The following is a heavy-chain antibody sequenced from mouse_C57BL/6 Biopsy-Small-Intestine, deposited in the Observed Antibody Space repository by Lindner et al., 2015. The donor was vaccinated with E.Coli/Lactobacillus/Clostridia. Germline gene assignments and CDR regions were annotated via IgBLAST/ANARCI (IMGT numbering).Heavy chain of an antibody. V-gene: IGHV5-4*01. J-gene: IGHJ3*01. Sequence: VQLQESGGGLVKPGGSLKLSCAASGFTFGSYAMSWVRQTPEKRLEWVATISDGGSYTFYLDNVKGRFSISRDNGKNNLCLQMSHLKSEDTAMYYCTRGEFNYDDAYWGQGTLVTVSA. CDR3: TRGEFNYDDAY. CDR2: ISDGGSYT. CDR1: GFTFGSYA. D-gene: IGHD2-4*01.